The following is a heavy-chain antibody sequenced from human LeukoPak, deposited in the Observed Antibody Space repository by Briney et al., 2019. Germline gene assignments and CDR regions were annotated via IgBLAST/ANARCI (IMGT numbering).Heavy chain of an antibody. CDR3: ARSITSDY. Sequence: ASVKVSCKESGYTYTSYYMHWVRQAPGQGLEWMGWINPNSGGTNYAQKFQGRVTMTRDTSISTAYMELSRLRSDDTAVYYCARSITSDYWGQGTLVTVSS. CDR2: INPNSGGT. J-gene: IGHJ4*02. CDR1: GYTYTSYY. V-gene: IGHV1-2*02. D-gene: IGHD3-10*01.